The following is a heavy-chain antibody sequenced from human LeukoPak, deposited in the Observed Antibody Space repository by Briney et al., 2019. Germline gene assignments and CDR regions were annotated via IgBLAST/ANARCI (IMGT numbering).Heavy chain of an antibody. CDR1: AGSISRSGYY. J-gene: IGHJ4*02. D-gene: IGHD3-10*01. V-gene: IGHV4-39*07. CDR2: IYYSGST. Sequence: SETLSLTCTVFAGSISRSGYYWGWIRQAPGKGLEWIGSIYYSGSTYYNPSLKSRVTISVDTSKNQFSLRLSSVTAADTAVYYCARGDGLGISSVGAFDSWGQGTLVTVSS. CDR3: ARGDGLGISSVGAFDS.